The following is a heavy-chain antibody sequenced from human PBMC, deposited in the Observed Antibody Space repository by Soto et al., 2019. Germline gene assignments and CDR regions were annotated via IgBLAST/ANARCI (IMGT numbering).Heavy chain of an antibody. CDR3: AKDSTVVVTAIGSWYFDL. D-gene: IGHD2-21*02. J-gene: IGHJ2*01. CDR2: ISYDGSNK. Sequence: QVQLVESGGGVVQPGRSLRLSCAASGFTFSSYGMHWVRQAPGKGLEWVAVISYDGSNKYYADSVKGRFTISRDNSKNTMYLQMNSLRADDTSVYYCAKDSTVVVTAIGSWYFDLWGLGTLVTVS. CDR1: GFTFSSYG. V-gene: IGHV3-30*18.